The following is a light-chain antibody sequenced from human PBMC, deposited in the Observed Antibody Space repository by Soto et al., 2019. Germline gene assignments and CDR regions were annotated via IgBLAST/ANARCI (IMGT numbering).Light chain of an antibody. CDR3: QQYNNWPPWT. CDR2: GAS. CDR1: QSVSTN. J-gene: IGKJ1*01. V-gene: IGKV3-15*01. Sequence: EIVMTQSPATLSVSPGERATLSCRASQSVSTNLALYQQKPGQAPRLLIYGASTRATGIPVKFSGSGSGTEFTLTISSLQSEDFAVYYCQQYNNWPPWTFGQGTKVEIK.